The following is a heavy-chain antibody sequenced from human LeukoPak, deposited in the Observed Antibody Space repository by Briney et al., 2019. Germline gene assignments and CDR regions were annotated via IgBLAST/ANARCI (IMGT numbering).Heavy chain of an antibody. V-gene: IGHV4-34*01. CDR3: ARDLPYCSGGSCYSGGLDY. Sequence: PSETLSLTCAVYGGSFSGYYWSWIRQPPGKGLEWIGEINHSGSTNYNPSLKSRVTISVDTSKNQFSLKLSSVTAADTAVYYCARDLPYCSGGSCYSGGLDYWGQGTLVTVSS. J-gene: IGHJ4*02. CDR2: INHSGST. D-gene: IGHD2-15*01. CDR1: GGSFSGYY.